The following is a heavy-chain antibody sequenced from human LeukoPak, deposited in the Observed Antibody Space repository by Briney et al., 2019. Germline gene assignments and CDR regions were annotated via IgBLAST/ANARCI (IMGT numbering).Heavy chain of an antibody. CDR2: ISSNGGST. Sequence: SGGSLRLSCAASGFTFSHYAMHWVRQAPGKGLEYVSAISSNGGSTYYANSVKGRFTISRDNSKNTLYLQIGSLRAEDMGVYYCARDSITVSVGAFDIWGQGTMVIVSS. CDR3: ARDSITVSVGAFDI. D-gene: IGHD2-2*01. CDR1: GFTFSHYA. V-gene: IGHV3-64*01. J-gene: IGHJ3*02.